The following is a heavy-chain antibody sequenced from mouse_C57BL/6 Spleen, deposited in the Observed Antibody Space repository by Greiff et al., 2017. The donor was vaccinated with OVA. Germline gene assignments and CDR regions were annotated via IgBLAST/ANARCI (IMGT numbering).Heavy chain of an antibody. Sequence: EVQLQQSGPELVKPGASVKISCKASGYTFTDYYMNWVKQSHGKSLEWIGDINPNNGGTSYNQKFKGKATLTVDKSSSTAYMELRSLTSEDSAVYYCARPYYYGSSYGMDYWGQGTSVTVSS. D-gene: IGHD1-1*01. CDR1: GYTFTDYY. V-gene: IGHV1-26*01. CDR2: INPNNGGT. CDR3: ARPYYYGSSYGMDY. J-gene: IGHJ4*01.